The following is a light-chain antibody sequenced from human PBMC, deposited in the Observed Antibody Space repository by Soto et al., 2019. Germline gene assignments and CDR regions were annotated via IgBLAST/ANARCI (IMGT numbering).Light chain of an antibody. V-gene: IGLV2-8*01. CDR3: TSYSGTNKLL. Sequence: QSALSQPASVSGSPGQSITISCTGSSSDFTNYHYVSWYRQHPGKAPKLIISEVNMRPSGVPDRFSASKSGNTASLTVSGLQAEDEAHYYCTSYSGTNKLLFGGGTKVTVL. J-gene: IGLJ2*01. CDR2: EVN. CDR1: SSDFTNYHY.